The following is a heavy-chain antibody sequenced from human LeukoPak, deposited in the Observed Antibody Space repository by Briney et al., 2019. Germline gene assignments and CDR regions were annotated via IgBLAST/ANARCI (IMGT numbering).Heavy chain of an antibody. Sequence: PSETLSLTCAVYGGSFSGYYWSWIRQPPGKGLEWIGEINHSGSTNYSPSLKSRVTISVDTSKNQFSLKLSSVTAADTAVYYCARGGIAVAGTGEGALNYWGQGTLVTVSS. CDR3: ARGGIAVAGTGEGALNY. CDR2: INHSGST. J-gene: IGHJ4*02. D-gene: IGHD6-19*01. CDR1: GGSFSGYY. V-gene: IGHV4-34*01.